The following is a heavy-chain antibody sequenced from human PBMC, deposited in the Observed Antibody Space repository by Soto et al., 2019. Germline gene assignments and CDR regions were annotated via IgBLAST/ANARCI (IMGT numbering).Heavy chain of an antibody. CDR2: ITQDGSER. CDR1: GLTCRHDC. J-gene: IGHJ4*02. Sequence: EMQLVESGGGLVQPGGSLRLSCAGSGLTCRHDCLSWVRQAPGKGLEWVANITQDGSERYYVDSVRGRFTISRDNVENSLYLQLNSLRPEDTAVYYCAVYGYGVSAAAYWGQGTLVTVSS. V-gene: IGHV3-7*03. D-gene: IGHD4-17*01. CDR3: AVYGYGVSAAAY.